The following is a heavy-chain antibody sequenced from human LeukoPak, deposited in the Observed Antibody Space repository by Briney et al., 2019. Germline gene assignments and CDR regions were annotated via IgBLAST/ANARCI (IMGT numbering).Heavy chain of an antibody. V-gene: IGHV3-74*01. CDR3: ARGFTYYYDSSGYPILGY. J-gene: IGHJ4*02. D-gene: IGHD3-22*01. CDR2: INSDGRST. Sequence: GRSLRLSCAASGFTFSSYWMHWVRQAPGKGLVWVSRINSDGRSTNYADSVKGRFTISSDTSKNTLSLQMNSLRAEDTAVYYCARGFTYYYDSSGYPILGYWGQGTLVTVSS. CDR1: GFTFSSYW.